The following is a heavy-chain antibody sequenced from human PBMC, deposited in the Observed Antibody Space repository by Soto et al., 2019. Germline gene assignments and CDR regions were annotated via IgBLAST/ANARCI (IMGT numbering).Heavy chain of an antibody. J-gene: IGHJ4*02. CDR1: GYSFTSYW. CDR3: ARCGGGSCPFDY. CDR2: IDPSDSYN. D-gene: IGHD2-15*01. V-gene: IGHV5-10-1*01. Sequence: GESLKISCKGSGYSFTSYWISWVRQMPGEGLEWMGRIDPSDSYNKYSPSFQGHVTISADKSISTAYLQWSSLKASDTAMYYCARCGGGSCPFDYWGQGTLVTVSS.